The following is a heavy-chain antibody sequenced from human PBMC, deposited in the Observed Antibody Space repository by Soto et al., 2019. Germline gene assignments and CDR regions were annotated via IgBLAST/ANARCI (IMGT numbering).Heavy chain of an antibody. J-gene: IGHJ4*02. CDR3: ARGNQELDF. Sequence: GASVKVSCKTSGYTFTSYVIHWVRQAPGQRLEWMGWINTGNDNTIYSQKFQGRVIITRDTSASTAYLELSSLKSEDTAVYYCARGNQELDFWGQGTPVTVSS. V-gene: IGHV1-3*04. D-gene: IGHD1-1*01. CDR1: GYTFTSYV. CDR2: INTGNDNT.